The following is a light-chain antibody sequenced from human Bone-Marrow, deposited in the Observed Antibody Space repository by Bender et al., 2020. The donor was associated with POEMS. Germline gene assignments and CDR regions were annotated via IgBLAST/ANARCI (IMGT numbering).Light chain of an antibody. CDR1: SSNIGAHA. CDR2: SSH. Sequence: QSVLTQLPSASGTPGQRVTISCSGGSSNIGAHAVNWYQHLPGTAPKLLIYSSHRRPSEVPDRFSGSRSGTSASLAISGLQSEDEADYYCAAWDDNLSAVLFGGGTKLTVL. V-gene: IGLV1-44*01. J-gene: IGLJ2*01. CDR3: AAWDDNLSAVL.